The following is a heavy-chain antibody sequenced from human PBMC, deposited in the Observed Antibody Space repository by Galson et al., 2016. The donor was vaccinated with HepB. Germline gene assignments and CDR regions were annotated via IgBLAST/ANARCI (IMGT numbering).Heavy chain of an antibody. J-gene: IGHJ4*02. D-gene: IGHD4-23*01. CDR1: GGSFSNYY. V-gene: IGHV4-34*01. Sequence: SETLSLTCAVYGGSFSNYYWTWIRQPPGKGLEWIGEINHSGRVNHNPSLKSRVTISVDPSKNQFSLRMNSVTAADTAVYYCARGHDSGGNSDFDYWGRGTLVTVSS. CDR3: ARGHDSGGNSDFDY. CDR2: INHSGRV.